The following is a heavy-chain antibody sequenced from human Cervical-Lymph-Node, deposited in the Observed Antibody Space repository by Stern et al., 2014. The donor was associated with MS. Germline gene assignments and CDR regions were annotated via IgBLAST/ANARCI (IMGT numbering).Heavy chain of an antibody. CDR2: IHHTGST. CDR1: GGSISTYY. V-gene: IGHV4-59*01. CDR3: ARSSVWYRDFDS. J-gene: IGHJ4*02. Sequence: QVQLQESGPGLVKPSETLSLTCSVSGGSISTYYWSWIRQPPGKGLEWIGYIHHTGSTAYNPSLKSRITISVDMSKNQFSLKLTSVTAADTAVYYCARSSVWYRDFDSWGQGTLVTVSS. D-gene: IGHD6-19*01.